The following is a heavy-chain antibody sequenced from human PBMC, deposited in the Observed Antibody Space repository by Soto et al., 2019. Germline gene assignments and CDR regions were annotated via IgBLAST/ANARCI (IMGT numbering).Heavy chain of an antibody. J-gene: IGHJ4*02. D-gene: IGHD1-26*01. CDR2: INPKSGGT. CDR3: ARDLAKGGGSAGFDY. CDR1: GYTFTVYY. Sequence: QVQLVQSGAEVKKPGASVNVSCKSSGYTFTVYYMNWVRQAPGKGLEWMGWINPKSGGTMYPQKFQGRVTMTWDTSSSTAYMALTSLRSDDTAVYYCARDLAKGGGSAGFDYWGQGTLVTVSS. V-gene: IGHV1-2*02.